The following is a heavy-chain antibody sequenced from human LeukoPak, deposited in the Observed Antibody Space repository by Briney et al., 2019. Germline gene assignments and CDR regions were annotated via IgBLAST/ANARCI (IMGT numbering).Heavy chain of an antibody. CDR2: FDPEDGET. CDR3: ATGGYGGNVGDCSFDY. J-gene: IGHJ4*02. D-gene: IGHD4-23*01. V-gene: IGHV1-24*01. Sequence: ASVKVSCKVSGYTLTELSMHWVRQAPGERLEGMGGFDPEDGETIYAQKFQGRATMTEDTSTDTAYMELSSLRSEDTAVYYCATGGYGGNVGDCSFDYWGQGTLVTVSS. CDR1: GYTLTELS.